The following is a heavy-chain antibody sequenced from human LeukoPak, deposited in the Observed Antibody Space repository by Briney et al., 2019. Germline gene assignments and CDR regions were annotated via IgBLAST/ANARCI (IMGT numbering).Heavy chain of an antibody. CDR2: IYSGGST. V-gene: IGHV3-66*01. D-gene: IGHD6-19*01. CDR3: ARGYSSDWYYYVMDV. J-gene: IGHJ6*02. CDR1: GFTVSSNY. Sequence: GGSLRLSCAASGFTVSSNYMSWVRQAPGKGLEWVSFIYSGGSTHYRDSVKGRFTISRDNSKNTLYLQMNRLRAEDTAVYCCARGYSSDWYYYVMDVWGQGTTVTVPS.